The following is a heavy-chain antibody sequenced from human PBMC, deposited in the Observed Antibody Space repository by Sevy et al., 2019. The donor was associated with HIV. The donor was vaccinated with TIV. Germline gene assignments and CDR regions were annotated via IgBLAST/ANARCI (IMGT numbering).Heavy chain of an antibody. CDR2: IYTSGST. Sequence: SETLSLTCTVSGGSISSGSYYWSWIRQPAGKGLEWIGRIYTSGSTNYNPSLKSRVTMSVDTSKNQFSLKLSFVTAADTAVYYCARSHPVELLWFGELLLDAFDIWGQGTMVTVSS. CDR3: ARSHPVELLWFGELLLDAFDI. D-gene: IGHD3-10*01. CDR1: GGSISSGSYY. V-gene: IGHV4-61*02. J-gene: IGHJ3*02.